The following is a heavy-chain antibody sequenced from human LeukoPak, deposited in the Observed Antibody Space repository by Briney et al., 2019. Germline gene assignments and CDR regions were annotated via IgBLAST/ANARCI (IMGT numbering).Heavy chain of an antibody. V-gene: IGHV4-34*01. J-gene: IGHJ4*02. CDR2: INHSGST. CDR3: ARYDSGSYYYFDY. Sequence: SETLSLTCAVYGGSFSGYYWSWIRQPPGKGLEWIGEINHSGSTNYNPSLKSRVTISVDTSKNQFSLKLSSVTAADTAVYYCARYDSGSYYYFDYWGQGTLVTVSS. D-gene: IGHD1-26*01. CDR1: GGSFSGYY.